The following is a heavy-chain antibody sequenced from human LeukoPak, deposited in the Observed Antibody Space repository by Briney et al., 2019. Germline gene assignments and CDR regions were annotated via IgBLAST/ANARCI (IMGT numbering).Heavy chain of an antibody. CDR1: GFTFSSYE. V-gene: IGHV3-48*03. D-gene: IGHD1-26*01. Sequence: PGGSLRLSCAASGFTFSSYEMNWVRQAPGKGLEWVSYISSSGSTIYYADSVKGRFTISRDNAKNTLYLQMNSLRAEDTAVYYCAKALRGTGALFDYWGQGTLVTVSS. CDR3: AKALRGTGALFDY. J-gene: IGHJ4*02. CDR2: ISSSGSTI.